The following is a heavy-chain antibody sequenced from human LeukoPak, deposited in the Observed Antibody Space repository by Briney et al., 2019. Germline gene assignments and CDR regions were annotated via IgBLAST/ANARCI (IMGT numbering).Heavy chain of an antibody. V-gene: IGHV4-39*01. CDR2: IFYSGSP. Sequence: SETLSLTCTVSGDSISNNNYYWGWIRQPPGKGLEWIGNIFYSGSPNYNPSLKSRVTISVDTSKNQFSLKLSSVTAADTAVYYCARRIWGSSGWRGPGAFDIWGQGTMVTVSS. J-gene: IGHJ3*02. CDR3: ARRIWGSSGWRGPGAFDI. D-gene: IGHD6-19*01. CDR1: GDSISNNNYY.